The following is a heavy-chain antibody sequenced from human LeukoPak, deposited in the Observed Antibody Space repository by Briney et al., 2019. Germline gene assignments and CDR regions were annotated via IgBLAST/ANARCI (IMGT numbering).Heavy chain of an antibody. CDR2: IRYDGSNK. J-gene: IGHJ4*02. CDR1: GFTFSSYG. CDR3: AKDLRGSSIKPSALFDY. D-gene: IGHD3-10*01. Sequence: GGSLRLSCAAPGFTFSSYGMHWVRQAPGKGLEWVAFIRYDGSNKYYADSVKGRFTISRDNSKNTLYLQMNSLRAEDTAVYYCAKDLRGSSIKPSALFDYWGQGTLVTVSS. V-gene: IGHV3-30*02.